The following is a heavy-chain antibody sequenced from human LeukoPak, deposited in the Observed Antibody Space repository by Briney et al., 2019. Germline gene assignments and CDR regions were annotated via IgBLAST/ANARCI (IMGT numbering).Heavy chain of an antibody. J-gene: IGHJ4*02. CDR1: GFTFSSYG. CDR3: AKDLAVGYSYVSNFDY. V-gene: IGHV3-30*02. CDR2: IRYDGSNK. D-gene: IGHD5-18*01. Sequence: GGSLRLSCAASGFTFSSYGIHWVRQAPGKGLEWVAFIRYDGSNKYYADSVRGRFTISRDNSKNTLYLQMNSLRAEDTAVYYCAKDLAVGYSYVSNFDYWGQGTLLTVSS.